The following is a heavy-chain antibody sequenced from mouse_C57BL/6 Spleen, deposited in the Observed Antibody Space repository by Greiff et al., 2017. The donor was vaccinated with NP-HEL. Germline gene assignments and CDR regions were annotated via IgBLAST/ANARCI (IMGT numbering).Heavy chain of an antibody. CDR2: INPDSSTI. V-gene: IGHV4-1*01. J-gene: IGHJ3*01. Sequence: EVKLLESGGGLVQPGGSLKLSCAASGIDFSRYWMSWVRRAPGKGLEWIGEINPDSSTINYAPSLKDKFIISRDNAKNTLYLQMSKVRSEDTALYYCARNHYGYDGGAWFAYWGQGTLVTVSA. CDR3: ARNHYGYDGGAWFAY. D-gene: IGHD2-2*01. CDR1: GIDFSRYW.